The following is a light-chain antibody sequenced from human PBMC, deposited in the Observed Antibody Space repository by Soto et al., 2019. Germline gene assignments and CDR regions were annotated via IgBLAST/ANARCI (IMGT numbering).Light chain of an antibody. Sequence: DIVMTQSPDSVAVSLGERATISCESSQSILYPSTNRNYVAWYQQKAGQPPKLLIYGASTREPGVPDRFSGSGSGTTFTFTISSLQAEDVAIYYCQQYYTPPPTFGGGTKVEIK. CDR2: GAS. V-gene: IGKV4-1*01. CDR1: QSILYPSTNRNY. CDR3: QQYYTPPPT. J-gene: IGKJ4*01.